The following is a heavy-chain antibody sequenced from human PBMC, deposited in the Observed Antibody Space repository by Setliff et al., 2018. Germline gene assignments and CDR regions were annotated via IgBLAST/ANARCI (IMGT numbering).Heavy chain of an antibody. CDR3: ASSIVVVAGALYGEYYYYGMDV. CDR1: GYTLTELS. CDR2: FDPEDGET. Sequence: ASVKVSCKVSGYTLTELSRHWVRQAPGKGLEWMGGFDPEDGETIYAQKFQGRVTITTDEFTSTAYMELSSLRSEDTAVYYCASSIVVVAGALYGEYYYYGMDVWGQGTTVTVSS. J-gene: IGHJ6*02. D-gene: IGHD2-2*01. V-gene: IGHV1-24*01.